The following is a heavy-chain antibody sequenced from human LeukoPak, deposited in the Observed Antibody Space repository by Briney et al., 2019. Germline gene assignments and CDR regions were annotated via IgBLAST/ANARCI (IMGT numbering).Heavy chain of an antibody. CDR2: ISSIGSTI. J-gene: IGHJ3*02. CDR1: GFTFRSYE. Sequence: PGWSLTLSCAASGFTFRSYEMNWVRQAPGRGLDWVSYISSIGSTIYFADSVKGRFTISRDNAKNSLYLQMNSLRAEDTAVYYCARDKGAVARDAFDIWGQGTMVTVSS. CDR3: ARDKGAVARDAFDI. D-gene: IGHD6-19*01. V-gene: IGHV3-48*03.